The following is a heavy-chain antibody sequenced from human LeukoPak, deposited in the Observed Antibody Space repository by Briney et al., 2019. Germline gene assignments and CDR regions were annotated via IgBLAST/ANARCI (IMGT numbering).Heavy chain of an antibody. D-gene: IGHD6-13*01. CDR2: IWYDGSNE. Sequence: GGSLRLSCAASGFTFSNFGMHWVRQAPGEGLEWVAVIWYDGSNENYEDSVKGRFTISRDNSKNTLYLQMNSLRAEDTAAYYCARAESLAAAGTGYFDFWGQGTLVTVSS. V-gene: IGHV3-33*01. CDR1: GFTFSNFG. J-gene: IGHJ4*02. CDR3: ARAESLAAAGTGYFDF.